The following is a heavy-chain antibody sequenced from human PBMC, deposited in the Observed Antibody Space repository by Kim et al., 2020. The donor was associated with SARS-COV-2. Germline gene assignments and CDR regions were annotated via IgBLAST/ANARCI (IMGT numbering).Heavy chain of an antibody. Sequence: YAHALKGRFTSSRDNAENSLYLQMNSLSAEDTAVYYCARGMRGFGYGKIDYWGQGTLVTVSS. V-gene: IGHV3-21*01. CDR3: ARGMRGFGYGKIDY. D-gene: IGHD3-16*01. J-gene: IGHJ4*02.